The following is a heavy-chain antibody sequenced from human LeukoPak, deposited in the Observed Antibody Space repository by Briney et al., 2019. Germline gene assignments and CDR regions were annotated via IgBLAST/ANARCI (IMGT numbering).Heavy chain of an antibody. CDR2: INPNSGGT. J-gene: IGHJ5*02. V-gene: IGHV1-2*02. Sequence: AAVKVSCKASGYTFTCYYMHWVRQAPGQGLEWMGWINPNSGGTNYAQKFQGRATMTRDTAISTAYMELSRLRSDDTAVYYCARDRGVRGVITRYNWFDPWGLGTLVTVSS. CDR1: GYTFTCYY. CDR3: ARDRGVRGVITRYNWFDP. D-gene: IGHD3-10*01.